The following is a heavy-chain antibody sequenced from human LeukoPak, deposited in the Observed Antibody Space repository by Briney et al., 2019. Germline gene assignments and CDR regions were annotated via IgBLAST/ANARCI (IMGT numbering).Heavy chain of an antibody. D-gene: IGHD2-2*01. J-gene: IGHJ3*02. CDR3: ARGTTSCYCVDI. V-gene: IGHV1-2*02. CDR2: INPNSGGT. CDR1: GYTFTGYY. Sequence: ASVKVSCTASGYTFTGYYMHWVRQAPGQGLEWMGWINPNSGGTNYAQKFQGRVTMTRDTSISTAYMELSRLRSDDTAVYYCARGTTSCYCVDIWGQGTMVTVSS.